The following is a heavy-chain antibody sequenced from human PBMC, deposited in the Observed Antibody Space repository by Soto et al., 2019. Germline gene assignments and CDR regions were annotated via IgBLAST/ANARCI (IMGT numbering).Heavy chain of an antibody. J-gene: IGHJ4*02. Sequence: QVQLVQSGAEVKKPGASVKVSCKASGYTFTSYDINWVRQATGQGLEWMGWMNPNSGNPGYAQKFQGRVTMTENTSLLTAYMELSRLRSESTAGYHWARTLYGDNVDYWGQGTLVTVSS. V-gene: IGHV1-8*01. D-gene: IGHD4-17*01. CDR2: MNPNSGNP. CDR1: GYTFTSYD. CDR3: ARTLYGDNVDY.